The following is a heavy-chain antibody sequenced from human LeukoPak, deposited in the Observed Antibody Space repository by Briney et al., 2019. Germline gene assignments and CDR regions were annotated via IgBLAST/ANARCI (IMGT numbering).Heavy chain of an antibody. CDR2: IYYSGST. V-gene: IGHV4-59*12. Sequence: SETLSLTCAVYGGSFSGYYWSWIRQPPGKGLEWIGYIYYSGSTNYNPSLKSRVTISVDTSKNQFSLKLSSVTAADTAVYYCARIYGSGSYYYYYMDVWGKGTTVTISS. D-gene: IGHD3-10*01. J-gene: IGHJ6*03. CDR1: GGSFSGYY. CDR3: ARIYGSGSYYYYYMDV.